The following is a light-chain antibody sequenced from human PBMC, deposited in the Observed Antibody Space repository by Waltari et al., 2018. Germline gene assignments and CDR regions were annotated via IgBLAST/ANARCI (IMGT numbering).Light chain of an antibody. CDR1: QSLLHSNGYNY. V-gene: IGKV2-28*01. Sequence: DIVMTQSPLSLPVTPGETASFSCRSSQSLLHSNGYNYLDWYLQKPGQSPQILIYFGSNRASGVPDRFFGSGSGTDFTLHISRVEAEDAGVYYCMEALQSVTFGQGTRLEIK. CDR3: MEALQSVT. J-gene: IGKJ5*01. CDR2: FGS.